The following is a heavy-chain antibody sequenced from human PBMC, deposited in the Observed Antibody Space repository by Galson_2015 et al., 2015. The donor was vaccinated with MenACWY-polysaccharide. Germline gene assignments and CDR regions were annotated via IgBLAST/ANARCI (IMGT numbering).Heavy chain of an antibody. V-gene: IGHV3-74*01. D-gene: IGHD3-16*01. CDR2: INSDGSSR. CDR3: ARDRGTDRRVGGFGP. Sequence: SLRLSCAASGFTFSSYWMHWVRQAPGKGLVWVSRINSDGSSRSYADSVKGRFTISRDNAKNTLYLQMNSLRAEDTAVYYCARDRGTDRRVGGFGPRGQGTLVTVSS. CDR1: GFTFSSYW. J-gene: IGHJ5*02.